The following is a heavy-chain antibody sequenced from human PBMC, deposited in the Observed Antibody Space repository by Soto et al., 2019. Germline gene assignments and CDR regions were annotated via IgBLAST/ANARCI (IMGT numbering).Heavy chain of an antibody. D-gene: IGHD6-19*01. CDR1: NRVV. CDR3: ARGSGWYYFAY. J-gene: IGHJ4*02. CDR2: TYYRSKWYN. Sequence: NRVVWKWIRKTPSRGLEWLGRTYYRSKWYNDYAVSVKSRITINPDTSKNQFSLQLNSVTPEDTSVYYCARGSGWYYFAYWVQRTPVTVFS. V-gene: IGHV6-1*01.